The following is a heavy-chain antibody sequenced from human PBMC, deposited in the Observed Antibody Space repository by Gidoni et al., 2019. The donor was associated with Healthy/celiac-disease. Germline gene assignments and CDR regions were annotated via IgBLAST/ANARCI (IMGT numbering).Heavy chain of an antibody. J-gene: IGHJ4*02. CDR2: IYTSGST. CDR1: GGSIRRGSYS. CDR3: ARDRGLHTLLGWGTGGYFDY. V-gene: IGHV4-61*02. Sequence: QVQLQESGPGLVKPSQTLSLTCPVSGGSIRRGSYSWSWIRQPAGKGLEWIGRIYTSGSTNYNPSLKSRVTISVDTSKNQFSLKLSSVTAADTAVYYCARDRGLHTLLGWGTGGYFDYWGQGTLVTVSS. D-gene: IGHD3-16*01.